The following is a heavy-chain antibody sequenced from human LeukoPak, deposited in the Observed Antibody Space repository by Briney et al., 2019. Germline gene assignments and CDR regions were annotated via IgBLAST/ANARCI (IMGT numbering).Heavy chain of an antibody. CDR1: GGSVSSGSYY. V-gene: IGHV4-61*01. CDR3: ARVGGGASGWYGEHFDY. J-gene: IGHJ4*02. Sequence: SETLSLTCTVSGGSVSSGSYYWSWIRQPPGKGLEWIGYIYYSGSTNYNPSLKSRVTISVDTSKNQFSLKLSSVTAADTAVYYCARVGGGASGWYGEHFDYWGQGTLVTVSS. D-gene: IGHD6-19*01. CDR2: IYYSGST.